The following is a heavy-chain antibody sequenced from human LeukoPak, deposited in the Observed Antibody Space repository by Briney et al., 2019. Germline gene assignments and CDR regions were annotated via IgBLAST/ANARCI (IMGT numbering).Heavy chain of an antibody. CDR1: GFTFSSYG. D-gene: IGHD5-24*01. J-gene: IGHJ4*02. Sequence: GSLRLSCAASGFTFSSYGMRWVRQPPGKGLEWIGSIYYSGNTYYNPSLKSRVTISVDTSKNQFSLKLSSMTAADTAVYYCARTPRDGYNSPYFDYWGQGTLVTVSS. CDR3: ARTPRDGYNSPYFDY. V-gene: IGHV4-39*01. CDR2: IYYSGNT.